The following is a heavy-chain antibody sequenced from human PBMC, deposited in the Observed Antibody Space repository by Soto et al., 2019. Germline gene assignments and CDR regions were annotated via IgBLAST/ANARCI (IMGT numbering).Heavy chain of an antibody. J-gene: IGHJ4*02. D-gene: IGHD1-1*01. CDR2: INPSGGST. V-gene: IGHV1-46*01. CDR1: GYTFTTYY. CDR3: ARAGVETSTYFFEY. Sequence: QVQLVQSGADVKKPGASVKVSCQASGYTFTTYYIHWVRQAPGQGLEWMGIINPSGGSTTYAQKFQDRVTMTRDTSKSTVYMELRSLRSEDTAFYDYARAGVETSTYFFEYWGQGSLVTVS.